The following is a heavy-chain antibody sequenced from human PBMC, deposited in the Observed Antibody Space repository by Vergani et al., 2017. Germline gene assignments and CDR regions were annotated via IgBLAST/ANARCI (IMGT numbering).Heavy chain of an antibody. J-gene: IGHJ4*02. V-gene: IGHV4-38-2*01. Sequence: QVQLPESGPGLVKPSETLSLTCAVSGYSISSGYYWGWIRQPPGKGLEWIGSIYHSGSTYYNPSLKSRVTISVDTSKNQFSLKLSSVTAADTAVYYCARHGDYYDSSGPAAYWGQGTLVTVSS. CDR1: GYSISSGYY. CDR2: IYHSGST. D-gene: IGHD3-22*01. CDR3: ARHGDYYDSSGPAAY.